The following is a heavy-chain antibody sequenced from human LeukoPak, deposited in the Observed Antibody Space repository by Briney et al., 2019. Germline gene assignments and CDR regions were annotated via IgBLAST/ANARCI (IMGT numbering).Heavy chain of an antibody. Sequence: PSETLSLTCAVYGGSFSGYYRSWIRQPPGKGLEWIGEINHSGSTNYNPSLKSRVTISVDTSKNQFSLKLSSVSAADTAVYYCVIAVAGHNEDYWGQGTLVTVSS. J-gene: IGHJ4*02. D-gene: IGHD6-19*01. CDR2: INHSGST. V-gene: IGHV4-34*01. CDR3: VIAVAGHNEDY. CDR1: GGSFSGYY.